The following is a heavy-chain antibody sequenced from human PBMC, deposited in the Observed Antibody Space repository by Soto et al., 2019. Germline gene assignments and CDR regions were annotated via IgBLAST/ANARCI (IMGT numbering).Heavy chain of an antibody. D-gene: IGHD2-15*01. J-gene: IGHJ4*02. CDR1: GFTFSTYA. Sequence: EVQLLESGGGLVHPGGYLRLSCAASGFTFSTYAMTWVRQAPGKGLEWVSVISGSGVSTNYADSVKGRFTISRDNSRNXLYLHMDSLRADDTAVYYCAKDAGYCSGGTCSFFDCWGQGTLVTVSS. V-gene: IGHV3-23*01. CDR2: ISGSGVST. CDR3: AKDAGYCSGGTCSFFDC.